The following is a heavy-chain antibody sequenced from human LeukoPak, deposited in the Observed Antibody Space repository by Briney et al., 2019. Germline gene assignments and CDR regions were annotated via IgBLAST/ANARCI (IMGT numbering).Heavy chain of an antibody. D-gene: IGHD6-13*01. V-gene: IGHV3-11*01. CDR3: AKDYKSSSWSTLDY. Sequence: GGSLRLSCAASGFTFSDYYMSWIRQAPGKGLEWVSYISSSGSTIYYADSVKGRFTISRDNAKNSLYLQMNSLRAEDTAVYYCAKDYKSSSWSTLDYWGQGTLVTVSS. CDR2: ISSSGSTI. CDR1: GFTFSDYY. J-gene: IGHJ4*02.